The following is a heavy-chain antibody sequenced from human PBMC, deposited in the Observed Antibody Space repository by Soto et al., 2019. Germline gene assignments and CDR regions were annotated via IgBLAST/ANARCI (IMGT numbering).Heavy chain of an antibody. Sequence: SETLSLTCTVSGGSISSYYWSWIRQPPGKGLQWTGCIYYSGSTNYNPSLKSRVTISVDTSKNQFSLKLSSVTAADTAVYYCARDWGGGYDYGYYGPDYYYYYGMDVWGQGTTVTVSS. D-gene: IGHD4-17*01. CDR3: ARDWGGGYDYGYYGPDYYYYYGMDV. CDR1: GGSISSYY. J-gene: IGHJ6*02. V-gene: IGHV4-59*01. CDR2: IYYSGST.